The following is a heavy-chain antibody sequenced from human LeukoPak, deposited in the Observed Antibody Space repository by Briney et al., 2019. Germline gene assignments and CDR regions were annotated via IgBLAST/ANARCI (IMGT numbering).Heavy chain of an antibody. V-gene: IGHV4-34*01. J-gene: IGHJ6*03. CDR1: GGSFSGYY. CDR2: INHSGST. CDR3: ARGSSYYDSRGYYYYYYYMDV. D-gene: IGHD3-22*01. Sequence: PSETLSLTCAVYGGSFSGYYWSWIRQPPGKGLEWIGEINHSGSTNYNPSLKSRVTISVDTSKNQFSLKLSSVTAADTAVYYCARGSSYYDSRGYYYYYYYMDVWGKGTTVTVSS.